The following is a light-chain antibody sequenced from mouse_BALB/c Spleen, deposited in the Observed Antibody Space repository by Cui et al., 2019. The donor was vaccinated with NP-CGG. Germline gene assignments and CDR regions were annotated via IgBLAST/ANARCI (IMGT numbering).Light chain of an antibody. J-gene: IGLJ1*01. CDR3: ALWYSNHWV. CDR2: GTN. V-gene: IGLV1*01. Sequence: TQESAHLTPPGETVTLTCRSSTGAVTTSNYANWVQEKPDHLFTGLIGGTNNRVPGVPARFSGSLIGDKAALTITGAQTEDEAIYFCALWYSNHWVFGGGTKLTVL. CDR1: TGAVTTSNY.